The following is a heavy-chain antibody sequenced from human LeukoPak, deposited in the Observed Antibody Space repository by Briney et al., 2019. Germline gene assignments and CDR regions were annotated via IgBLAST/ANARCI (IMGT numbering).Heavy chain of an antibody. V-gene: IGHV4-61*02. D-gene: IGHD3-16*01. CDR1: GCSISSGSYY. CDR2: IYTSGST. Sequence: SETLSLTCTVSGCSISSGSYYWRWIRQPAGKGLEWIGRIYTSGSTNYTPSLKSRVTISVDTSKNQFSLKLSSVTAADTAVYYCARGDYGDYMDVWGKGTTVTVSS. J-gene: IGHJ6*03. CDR3: ARGDYGDYMDV.